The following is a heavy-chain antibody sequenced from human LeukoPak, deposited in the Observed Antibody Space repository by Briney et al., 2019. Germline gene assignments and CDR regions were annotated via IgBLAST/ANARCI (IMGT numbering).Heavy chain of an antibody. CDR1: GYTFTSYA. V-gene: IGHV1-46*01. Sequence: ASVKVSCKASGYTFTSYAMNWVRQAPGQGLEWMGIINPGGGSTSYAQKFQGRVTMTRDTSTSTVYMELSSLRSEDTAVYYCARKSDNSYYFDYWGQGTLVTVSS. J-gene: IGHJ4*02. CDR2: INPGGGST. D-gene: IGHD2/OR15-2a*01. CDR3: ARKSDNSYYFDY.